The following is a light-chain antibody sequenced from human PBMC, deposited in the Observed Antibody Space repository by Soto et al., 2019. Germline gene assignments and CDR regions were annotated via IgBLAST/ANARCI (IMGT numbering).Light chain of an antibody. CDR3: MQAIQTPST. V-gene: IGKV2-28*01. Sequence: DIVMTQSQLSLPVTPGEPASISFRSSHSLLAGNGYTYLDWYLQQPGQPPHLLIFLASNRASGFTARYSGSGSETDFSLPLSRGEAEDVGTYYCMQAIQTPSTFGQGTKLEIK. CDR2: LAS. CDR1: HSLLAGNGYTY. J-gene: IGKJ2*01.